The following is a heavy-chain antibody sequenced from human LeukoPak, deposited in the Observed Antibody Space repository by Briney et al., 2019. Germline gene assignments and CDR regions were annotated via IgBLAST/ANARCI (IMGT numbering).Heavy chain of an antibody. D-gene: IGHD5-12*01. CDR1: AFTFSSYW. J-gene: IGHJ6*03. Sequence: GGSLRLSCAASAFTFSSYWMSWVRQAPGKGLEWVANIKQDGSGKYYVDSVKGRFTISRDNAKNSVYLQMDSLRAEDTAVYYCAREGGYNYYYYYYMDVWGKGTTVTVSS. CDR2: IKQDGSGK. CDR3: AREGGYNYYYYYYMDV. V-gene: IGHV3-7*01.